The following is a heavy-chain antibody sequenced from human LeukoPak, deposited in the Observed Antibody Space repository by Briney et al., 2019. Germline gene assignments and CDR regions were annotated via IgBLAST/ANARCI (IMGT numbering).Heavy chain of an antibody. Sequence: GESLKISCKGSGYSFTRYWSGWVRQMPGKGLEWMGIIYPVDSDTRYSPSFQGQVTISADKSISTAYLQWSSLKASDTAMYYCARHSLDTAMFAFPLYWGQGTLVTVSS. CDR2: IYPVDSDT. V-gene: IGHV5-51*01. CDR3: ARHSLDTAMFAFPLY. D-gene: IGHD5-18*01. J-gene: IGHJ4*02. CDR1: GYSFTRYW.